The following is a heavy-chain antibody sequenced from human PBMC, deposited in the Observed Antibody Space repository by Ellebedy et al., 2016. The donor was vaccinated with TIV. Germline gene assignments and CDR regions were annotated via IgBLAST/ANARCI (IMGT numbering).Heavy chain of an antibody. J-gene: IGHJ5*02. CDR3: ARDSERLTMLRGVKNWADL. Sequence: AASVKVSCKASGYTLTNYYMHWVRQAPGQGLEWMGGINPRGGGTTYAQTFQGRVTMTRATSTSTVYMELGSLRSEDTAVYYCARDSERLTMLRGVKNWADLWGQGTLVTVAS. V-gene: IGHV1-46*01. CDR1: GYTLTNYY. CDR2: INPRGGGT. D-gene: IGHD3-10*01.